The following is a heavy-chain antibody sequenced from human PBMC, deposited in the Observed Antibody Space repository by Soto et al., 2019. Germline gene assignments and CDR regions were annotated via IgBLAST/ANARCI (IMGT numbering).Heavy chain of an antibody. CDR3: ARGPSSDCSSSSCYAFDI. V-gene: IGHV3-74*01. CDR1: GFIFSNYW. D-gene: IGHD2-2*01. J-gene: IGHJ3*02. CDR2: MNSDGSTT. Sequence: GGSLRLSCAASGFIFSNYWMHWVRQAPGKGLVWVSRMNSDGSTTDYADSVKGRFTISRDNAKNALYVQMNSLRGEDTAVYYCARGPSSDCSSSSCYAFDIWGQGTMVTVSS.